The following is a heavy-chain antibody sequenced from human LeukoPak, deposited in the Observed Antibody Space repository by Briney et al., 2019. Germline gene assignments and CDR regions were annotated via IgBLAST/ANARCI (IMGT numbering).Heavy chain of an antibody. Sequence: PGGSLRLSRAASGFNFSSYAMSWVRQAPGEGLEWVSTISPSGGSTFYADSVKGRFTIFKDNSKNTLYLQMNNLRVDDTAVYYCAKDPYSGSHKGFDYWGQGTLVAASS. J-gene: IGHJ4*02. V-gene: IGHV3-23*01. CDR3: AKDPYSGSHKGFDY. D-gene: IGHD1-26*01. CDR2: ISPSGGST. CDR1: GFNFSSYA.